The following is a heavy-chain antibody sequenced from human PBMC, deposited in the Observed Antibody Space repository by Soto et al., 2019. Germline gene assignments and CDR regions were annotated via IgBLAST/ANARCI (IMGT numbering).Heavy chain of an antibody. CDR3: ASAAVTGTAGLDF. CDR2: INPNSGGT. D-gene: IGHD6-19*01. J-gene: IGHJ4*02. Sequence: ASVKVSCKASGYTFSSFYMHWVRQAPGQGLEWMGWINPNSGGTKSAEKFQGRVTMTRDTSISTAYMELSRLTSDDTAVYYCASAAVTGTAGLDFWGQGTQVTVSS. CDR1: GYTFSSFY. V-gene: IGHV1-2*02.